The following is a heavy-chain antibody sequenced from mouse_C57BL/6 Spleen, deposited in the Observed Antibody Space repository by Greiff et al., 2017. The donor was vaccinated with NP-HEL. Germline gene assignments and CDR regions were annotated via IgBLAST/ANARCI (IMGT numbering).Heavy chain of an antibody. J-gene: IGHJ3*01. CDR2: IYPGSGST. Sequence: QVQLKQPGAELVKPGASVKMSCKASGYTFTSYWITWVKQRPGQGLEWIGDIYPGSGSTNYNEKFKSKATLTVDTSSSTAYMQLSSLTSEDSAVYYCARAGISNYWFAYWGQGTLVTVSA. V-gene: IGHV1-55*01. D-gene: IGHD2-5*01. CDR3: ARAGISNYWFAY. CDR1: GYTFTSYW.